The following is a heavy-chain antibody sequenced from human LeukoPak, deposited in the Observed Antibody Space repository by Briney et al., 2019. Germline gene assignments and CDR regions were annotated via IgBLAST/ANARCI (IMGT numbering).Heavy chain of an antibody. CDR3: ARYYYDSSGYWSPDY. CDR2: ISAYNGNT. CDR1: GYTFTSYG. Sequence: ASVKVSCKASGYTFTSYGIRWVRQAPGQGLEWMGWISAYNGNTNYAQKLQGRVTMTTDTSTSTAYMELRSLRSDDTAVYYCARYYYDSSGYWSPDYWGQGTLVTVSS. V-gene: IGHV1-18*01. D-gene: IGHD3-22*01. J-gene: IGHJ4*02.